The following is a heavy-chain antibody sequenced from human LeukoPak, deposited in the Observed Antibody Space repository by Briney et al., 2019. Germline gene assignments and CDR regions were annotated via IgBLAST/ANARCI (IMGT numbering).Heavy chain of an antibody. J-gene: IGHJ4*02. CDR1: GFTFSSYA. CDR3: ASSEYDFWSGYYGSGFDY. Sequence: GGSLRLSCAASGFTFSSYAMSWVRQAPGKGLEWVSAISGGGGSTYYADSVKGRFTISRDNSKNTLYLQMNSLRAEDTAVHYCASSEYDFWSGYYGSGFDYWGQGTLVTVSS. D-gene: IGHD3-3*01. V-gene: IGHV3-23*01. CDR2: ISGGGGST.